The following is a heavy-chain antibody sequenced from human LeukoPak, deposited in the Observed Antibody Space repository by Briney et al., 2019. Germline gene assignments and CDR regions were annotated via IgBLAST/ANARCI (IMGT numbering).Heavy chain of an antibody. V-gene: IGHV3-66*02. Sequence: GGSLRLSCAASGFTVSSNYMSWVRQAPGKGLEWVSVIYSGGSTYYADSVKGRFTISRDNSKNTLYLQMNSLGAEDTAVYYCARAGGTIFGVVIPFDYWGQGTLVTVSS. CDR1: GFTVSSNY. D-gene: IGHD3-3*01. CDR2: IYSGGST. CDR3: ARAGGTIFGVVIPFDY. J-gene: IGHJ4*02.